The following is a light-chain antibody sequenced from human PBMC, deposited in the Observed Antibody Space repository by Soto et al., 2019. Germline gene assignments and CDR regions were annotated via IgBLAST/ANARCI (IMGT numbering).Light chain of an antibody. CDR2: GAS. CDR3: QQYGSSPPIT. Sequence: EIVLTQSPGTLSLSPGERATLSCRASQSVRSNFLAWYQQKPGQAPRLLIYGASSRTAGIPDRFSGSGSETDFTLTISRLEPEDFAVYYCQQYGSSPPITFGQGTRLEI. V-gene: IGKV3-20*01. J-gene: IGKJ5*01. CDR1: QSVRSNF.